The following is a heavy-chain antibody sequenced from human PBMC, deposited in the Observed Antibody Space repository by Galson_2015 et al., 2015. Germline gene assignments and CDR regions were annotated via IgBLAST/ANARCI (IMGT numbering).Heavy chain of an antibody. D-gene: IGHD1-26*01. J-gene: IGHJ4*02. CDR1: GFIFSSNA. V-gene: IGHV3-23*01. CDR2: ISASGGNT. CDR3: AKGGMGGRFDY. Sequence: SLRLSCAASGFIFSSNAMTWVRQAPGKGLKWVASISASGGNTFSADSVKGRFTISRDNSKSTVYLQMNSLRVEDTAVYYCAKGGMGGRFDYWGQGTLVTVSS.